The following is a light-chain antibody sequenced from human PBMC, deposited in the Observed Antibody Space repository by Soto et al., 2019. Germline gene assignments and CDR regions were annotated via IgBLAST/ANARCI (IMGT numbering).Light chain of an antibody. CDR1: QRISSY. Sequence: NQMNKSPSSVSAYIGDRVTITCRASQRISSYLNWYQQKPGKAPKLLIYAASSLQSGVPSRFSGSGSGTDFTLTISSLQPEDFATYYCQQSYSTHITFGQGGRLEI. CDR2: AAS. V-gene: IGKV1-39*01. J-gene: IGKJ5*01. CDR3: QQSYSTHIT.